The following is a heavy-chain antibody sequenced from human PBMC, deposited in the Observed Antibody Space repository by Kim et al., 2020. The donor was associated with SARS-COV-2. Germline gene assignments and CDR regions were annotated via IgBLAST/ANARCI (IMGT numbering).Heavy chain of an antibody. CDR2: IYPGDSQT. Sequence: GESLKISCKGSGYSFTTYWIAWVQQMPGKGLEWMGIIYPGDSQTIYSPSFQGQVTISVDKSISTAYLQWSSLKASDTAMYYCVKTGPRVCGGRTCYEAAFEIWGQGTMVTVSS. J-gene: IGHJ3*02. CDR3: VKTGPRVCGGRTCYEAAFEI. D-gene: IGHD2-21*01. CDR1: GYSFTTYW. V-gene: IGHV5-51*07.